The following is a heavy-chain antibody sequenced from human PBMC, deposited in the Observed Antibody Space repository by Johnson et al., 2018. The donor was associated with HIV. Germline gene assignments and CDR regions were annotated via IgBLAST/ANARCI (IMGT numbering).Heavy chain of an antibody. CDR3: WAQWTVITFGGPSAFDI. V-gene: IGHV3-15*01. CDR1: GFTFINAW. J-gene: IGHJ3*02. CDR2: IYSKTDGGTT. Sequence: VQLVESGGGLVKPGGSLRLSCAASGFTFINAWMSWVRQAPGKGLEWVGRIYSKTDGGTTAYAAPVKGSFTISRDDSKNTLYLQMNSLKTKDTGVYYCWAQWTVITFGGPSAFDIWGQGTVVTVSS. D-gene: IGHD3-16*01.